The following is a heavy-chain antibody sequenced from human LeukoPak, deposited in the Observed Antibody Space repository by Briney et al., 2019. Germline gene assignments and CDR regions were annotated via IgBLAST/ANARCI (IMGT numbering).Heavy chain of an antibody. Sequence: QAGGSLRLSCAASGFTFSSYVMHWVRQAPGKGLEWVAVIWYDGSNKYYADSVKGRFTISRDNSKNTLYLQMNSLRAEDTAVYYCARAYYDFWSGHLPGDYWGQGTLVTVSS. CDR3: ARAYYDFWSGHLPGDY. D-gene: IGHD3-3*01. V-gene: IGHV3-33*01. CDR1: GFTFSSYV. CDR2: IWYDGSNK. J-gene: IGHJ4*02.